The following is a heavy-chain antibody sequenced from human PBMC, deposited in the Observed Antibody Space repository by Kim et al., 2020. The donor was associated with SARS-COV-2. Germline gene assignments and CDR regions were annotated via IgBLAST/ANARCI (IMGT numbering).Heavy chain of an antibody. J-gene: IGHJ4*02. Sequence: YNPSLKSRVTISVDTAKNQFSLKLSSGTAADTAVYYCARGGYSYGYYFDYWGQGTLVTVSS. CDR3: ARGGYSYGYYFDY. D-gene: IGHD5-18*01. V-gene: IGHV4-59*09.